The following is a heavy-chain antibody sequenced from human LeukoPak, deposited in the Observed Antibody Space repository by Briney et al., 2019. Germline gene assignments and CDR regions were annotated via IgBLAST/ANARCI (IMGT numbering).Heavy chain of an antibody. D-gene: IGHD5-12*01. CDR1: GFTFSSYA. CDR3: AKSPGDSGYDYPGAPYYYYYMDV. V-gene: IGHV3-23*01. J-gene: IGHJ6*03. CDR2: ISGSGGST. Sequence: PGGSLRLSCAASGFTFSSYAMSWARQAPGKGLEWVSAISGSGGSTYYADSVKGRFTISRDNSKNTLYLQMNSLRAEDTAVYYCAKSPGDSGYDYPGAPYYYYYMDVWGKGTTVTVSS.